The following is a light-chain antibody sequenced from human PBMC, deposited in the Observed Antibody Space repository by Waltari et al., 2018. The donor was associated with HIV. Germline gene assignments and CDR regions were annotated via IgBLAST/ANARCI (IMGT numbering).Light chain of an antibody. Sequence: QSALTQPASVSGSPGQSITISCPGTSSHVGGYNSVPWYQQHPGKAPKLMIYDVSNRPSGVSNRFSGSKSGNTASLTISGLQAEDEADYYCSSYTSSSSYVFGTGTKVTVL. CDR1: SSHVGGYNS. J-gene: IGLJ1*01. CDR3: SSYTSSSSYV. CDR2: DVS. V-gene: IGLV2-14*01.